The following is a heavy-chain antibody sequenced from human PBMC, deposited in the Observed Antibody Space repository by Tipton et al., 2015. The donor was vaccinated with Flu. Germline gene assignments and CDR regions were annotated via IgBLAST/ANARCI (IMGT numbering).Heavy chain of an antibody. D-gene: IGHD1-26*01. J-gene: IGHJ4*02. Sequence: LSLTCAASGFPFSEFWMHWVRQAPGKGLEWVAHIRSDETTEYADSVKGRFTISRDNSKDMLYLQMNSLRAEDTAVFYCAKSGGFDSWNQGALVIVSS. CDR3: AKSGGFDS. CDR1: GFPFSEFW. CDR2: IRSDETTE. V-gene: IGHV3-30*02.